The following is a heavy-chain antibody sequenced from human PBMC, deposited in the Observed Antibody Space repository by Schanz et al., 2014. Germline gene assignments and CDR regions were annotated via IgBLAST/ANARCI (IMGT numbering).Heavy chain of an antibody. Sequence: QVQLVQSGAEVKKPGASVKVSCKASGYIFINSGINWVRQATGQGLEWMGWISVYNHNKEYDQKFQGRVTMTTDTSTSTAYMALTDLRSDDTAVYYCAKAEYDILTDSYSRLDPWGQGTLVTVSS. V-gene: IGHV1-18*01. D-gene: IGHD3-9*01. CDR2: ISVYNHNK. CDR1: GYIFINSG. J-gene: IGHJ5*02. CDR3: AKAEYDILTDSYSRLDP.